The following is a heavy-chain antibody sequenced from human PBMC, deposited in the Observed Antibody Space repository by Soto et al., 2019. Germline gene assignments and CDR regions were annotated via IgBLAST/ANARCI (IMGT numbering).Heavy chain of an antibody. CDR2: IYYSGST. J-gene: IGHJ4*02. CDR1: GGSISSSSYY. D-gene: IGHD3-9*01. V-gene: IGHV4-39*01. CDR3: ARLLGPLRYFDWYFDY. Sequence: QLQLQESGPGLVKPSETLSLTCTVSGGSISSSSYYWGWIRQPPGKGLEWIGSIYYSGSTYYNPSLKSRVTISVDTSKNQFSLKLSSVTAADTAVYYCARLLGPLRYFDWYFDYWGQGTLVTVSS.